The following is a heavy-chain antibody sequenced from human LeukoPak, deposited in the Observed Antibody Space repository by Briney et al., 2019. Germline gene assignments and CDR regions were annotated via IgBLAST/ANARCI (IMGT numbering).Heavy chain of an antibody. Sequence: GGSLRLSCAASGFIFTDYDLHWVRQPPGKGLEWVSVFGIAGDTYYADSVKGRFTISRDAAKNSLYLQMNNLRAGDTAVYYCVRTNGGTYYDYRGQGTLVTVSS. CDR2: FGIAGDT. D-gene: IGHD1-26*01. CDR1: GFIFTDYD. V-gene: IGHV3-13*01. CDR3: VRTNGGTYYDY. J-gene: IGHJ4*02.